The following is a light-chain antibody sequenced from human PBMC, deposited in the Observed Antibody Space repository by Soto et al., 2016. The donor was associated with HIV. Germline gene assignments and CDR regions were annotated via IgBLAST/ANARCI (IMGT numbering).Light chain of an antibody. CDR1: SLRSYY. CDR3: MSRDNNTNPVI. Sequence: SSELTQDPAVSVALGQTVKITCQGDSLRSYYATWYQQKPGQAPVFVIYGQSNRPSGTPDRFSGSSSGNTASLTITGAQAEDEADYYCMSRDNNTNPVIFGGGTKLTVL. J-gene: IGLJ2*01. CDR2: GQS. V-gene: IGLV3-19*01.